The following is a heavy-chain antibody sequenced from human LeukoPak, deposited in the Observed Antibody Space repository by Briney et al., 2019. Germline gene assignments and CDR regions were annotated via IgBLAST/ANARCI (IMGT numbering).Heavy chain of an antibody. D-gene: IGHD2-2*01. V-gene: IGHV4-4*07. CDR3: AGDLYCSSTSCYRFDP. CDR2: IFTSGST. J-gene: IGHJ5*02. CDR1: GGSISSYY. Sequence: SETLSLTCTVSGGSISSYYWSWIRQPAGKGLEWIGRIFTSGSTNYNPSLKSRVTMSVDTSKNQFSLKLSSVTAADTAVYYCAGDLYCSSTSCYRFDPWGQGTLVTVSS.